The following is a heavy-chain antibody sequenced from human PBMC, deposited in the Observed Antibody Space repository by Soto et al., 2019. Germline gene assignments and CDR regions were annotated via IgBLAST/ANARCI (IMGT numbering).Heavy chain of an antibody. Sequence: QVQLVQSGAEVKKPGSSVKVSCKASRGTFNNYVVNWVRQAPGQGLEWMGGILPIFATANYAQKFQGRVTITADKSTSTAYMELTSLRSEDTAVYYCAGRCDSTTCLGHFDYWGQGTLVTVAS. V-gene: IGHV1-69*06. CDR3: AGRCDSTTCLGHFDY. J-gene: IGHJ4*02. D-gene: IGHD2-2*01. CDR2: ILPIFATA. CDR1: RGTFNNYV.